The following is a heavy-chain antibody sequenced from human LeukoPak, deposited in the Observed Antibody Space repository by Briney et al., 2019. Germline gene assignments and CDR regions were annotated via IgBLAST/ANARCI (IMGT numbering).Heavy chain of an antibody. CDR2: ISSDGTTV. J-gene: IGHJ3*01. Sequence: PRGSLRLSCAASGLTFSTSEMHWVRQTPGTGLEWLSYISSDGTTVYYADSVKGRFTISRDNAKNSLYLQMNSLSGDDTAVYYCTSASRWGQGTLVTVSS. CDR1: GLTFSTSE. CDR3: TSASR. V-gene: IGHV3-48*03.